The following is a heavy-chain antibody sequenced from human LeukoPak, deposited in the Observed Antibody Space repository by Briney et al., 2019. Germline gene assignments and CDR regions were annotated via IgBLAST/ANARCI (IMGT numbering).Heavy chain of an antibody. CDR1: GFIFSSCG. Sequence: SGGSLRLSCAASGFIFSSCGMHWVRQVPGKGLEWVAVIWYDGSNKYYADSVKGRFTISRDNSKNTLYLQMNSLRAEDTAVYYCARDRSPLNWFDPWGQGTLVTVSS. V-gene: IGHV3-33*01. CDR3: ARDRSPLNWFDP. CDR2: IWYDGSNK. J-gene: IGHJ5*02. D-gene: IGHD1-26*01.